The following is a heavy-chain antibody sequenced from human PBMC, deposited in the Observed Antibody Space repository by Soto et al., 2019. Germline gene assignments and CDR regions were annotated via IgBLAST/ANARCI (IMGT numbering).Heavy chain of an antibody. CDR1: GGSISSGGYY. CDR3: ARTDPNDAFDI. V-gene: IGHV4-31*03. J-gene: IGHJ3*02. Sequence: PSETLSLTCTVSGGSISSGGYYWSWVRQHPGKGLEWIGYIYYSGSTYYNPSLKSRVTISVDTSKNQFSLKLSSVTAADTAVYYCARTDPNDAFDIWGQGTMVTVSS. CDR2: IYYSGST.